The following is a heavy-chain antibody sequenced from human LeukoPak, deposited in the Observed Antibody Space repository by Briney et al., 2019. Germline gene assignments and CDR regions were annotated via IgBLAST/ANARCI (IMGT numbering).Heavy chain of an antibody. J-gene: IGHJ4*02. Sequence: GASVKVSCKASGYTFTNYYIHWVRQAPGQGLEWMGIINPSGGTTNYAQRFQGRVTMTRETSTSTVYMVLSSLRSEDTALYYCARVNYHDSSGYFSSPSFDYWGQGTLVTVSS. D-gene: IGHD3-22*01. V-gene: IGHV1-46*01. CDR2: INPSGGTT. CDR3: ARVNYHDSSGYFSSPSFDY. CDR1: GYTFTNYY.